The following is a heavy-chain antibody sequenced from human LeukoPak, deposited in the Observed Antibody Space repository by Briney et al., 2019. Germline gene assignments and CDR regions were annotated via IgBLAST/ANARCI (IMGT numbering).Heavy chain of an antibody. J-gene: IGHJ5*02. D-gene: IGHD4-17*01. Sequence: GGSLRLSCAASGFTFDDYAMHWVRQAPGKGLEWVSGISWNSGSIGYADSVKGRFTISRDNAKNSLYLQMNSLRAEDTALYYCAKDILQGTTVTTGWFDPWGQGTLVTVSS. CDR1: GFTFDDYA. CDR3: AKDILQGTTVTTGWFDP. CDR2: ISWNSGSI. V-gene: IGHV3-9*01.